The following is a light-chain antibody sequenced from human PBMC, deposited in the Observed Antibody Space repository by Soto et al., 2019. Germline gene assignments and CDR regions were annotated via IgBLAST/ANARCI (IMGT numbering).Light chain of an antibody. CDR3: QQYYDTPWT. CDR2: WAS. J-gene: IGKJ1*01. V-gene: IGKV4-1*01. CDR1: QSVFYSSNNKNY. Sequence: DIVMTQSPDSLAVSLGERATINCRSSQSVFYSSNNKNYLAWYQQRPGQPPKLLIYWASNRESGVPDRFSGSGSGTDFTLTISSLQAEDLAVYYCQQYYDTPWTFGQGTKVGIK.